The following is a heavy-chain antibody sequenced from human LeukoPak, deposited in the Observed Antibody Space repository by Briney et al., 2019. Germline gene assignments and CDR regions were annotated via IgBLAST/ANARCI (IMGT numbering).Heavy chain of an antibody. J-gene: IGHJ4*02. CDR3: AKDRDGDYYFDY. V-gene: IGHV3-30*18. Sequence: PGGSLKLSWAASGFTFSTYGMHWVRQAPGKGLEGVASISYDGSNKYYADSVKGRLTISRDNSKNTLYLQMNSLRAEDTAVYYCAKDRDGDYYFDYWGQGTLVTVSS. D-gene: IGHD4-17*01. CDR2: ISYDGSNK. CDR1: GFTFSTYG.